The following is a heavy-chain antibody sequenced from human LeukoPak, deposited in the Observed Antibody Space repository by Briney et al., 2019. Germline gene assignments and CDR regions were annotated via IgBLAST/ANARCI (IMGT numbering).Heavy chain of an antibody. CDR1: GFTFSSYG. CDR2: IRYDGSNK. J-gene: IGHJ3*02. D-gene: IGHD1-1*01. Sequence: PGGSLRLSCAASGFTFSSYGMHWVRQAPGKGLEWVAFIRYDGSNKYYADSVKGRFTISRENAKNSLYLQMNSLRAGDTAVYYRARTGHTHRAFDIWGQGTMVTVSS. CDR3: ARTGHTHRAFDI. V-gene: IGHV3-30*02.